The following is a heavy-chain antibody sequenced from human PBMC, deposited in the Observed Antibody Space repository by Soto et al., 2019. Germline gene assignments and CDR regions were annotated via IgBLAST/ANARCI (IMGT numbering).Heavy chain of an antibody. CDR2: IDPSDSYT. Sequence: GESLKISCKGSGYSFTSYWISWVRQMPGKGLEWMGRIDPSDSYTNYSPSFQGHVTISADKSISTAYLQWSSLKASDTAMYYCARYVVVPADAGYYYYGMDVWGQATTVTVS. CDR1: GYSFTSYW. V-gene: IGHV5-10-1*01. CDR3: ARYVVVPADAGYYYYGMDV. D-gene: IGHD2-2*01. J-gene: IGHJ6*02.